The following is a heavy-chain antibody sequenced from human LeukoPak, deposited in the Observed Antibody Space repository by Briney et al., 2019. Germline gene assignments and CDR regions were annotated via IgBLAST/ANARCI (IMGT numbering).Heavy chain of an antibody. CDR2: ISAYNGNT. D-gene: IGHD2-2*01. J-gene: IGHJ3*02. CDR1: GYTFTSYG. CDR3: ARDQIVVVPAAPNDVFDI. Sequence: ASVKVSCKASGYTFTSYGISWVRQAPGQGLEWMGWISAYNGNTNYAQKLQGRVTMTTDTSTSTAYMELRSLRSDDTAVYYCARDQIVVVPAAPNDVFDIWGQGTMVTVSS. V-gene: IGHV1-18*01.